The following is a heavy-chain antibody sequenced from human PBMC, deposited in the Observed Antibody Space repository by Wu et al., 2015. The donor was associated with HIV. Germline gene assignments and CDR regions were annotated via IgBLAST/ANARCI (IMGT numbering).Heavy chain of an antibody. Sequence: QVQLLQSGAEVKKPGASVKVSCKASGYTFTGYQIIWARQAPGQGLEWMGWINTYSGDTKYAQKFQGRVTLTTDTSTRTAYMELRSLRSDDTAVYYCARDADGIVGAKIGRYFDVVGRGSLVRVS. V-gene: IGHV1-18*01. CDR3: ARDADGIVGAKIGRYFDV. J-gene: IGHJ2*01. D-gene: IGHD1-26*01. CDR1: GYTFTGYQ. CDR2: INTYSGDT.